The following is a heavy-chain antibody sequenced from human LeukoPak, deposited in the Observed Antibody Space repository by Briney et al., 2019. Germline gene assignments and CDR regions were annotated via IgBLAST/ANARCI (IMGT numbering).Heavy chain of an antibody. CDR1: GYTFTGYY. D-gene: IGHD6-19*01. CDR2: VNPNSGGT. CDR3: ATDGAVAGTAYPEY. Sequence: ASVKVSCTASGYTFTGYYIHWVRQAPGQGLEWMGWVNPNSGGTKYAQKFQGRVTMTRDTSISTAYMELSSLTSDDTALYYCATDGAVAGTAYPEYWGQRTLVTVSS. V-gene: IGHV1-2*02. J-gene: IGHJ4*02.